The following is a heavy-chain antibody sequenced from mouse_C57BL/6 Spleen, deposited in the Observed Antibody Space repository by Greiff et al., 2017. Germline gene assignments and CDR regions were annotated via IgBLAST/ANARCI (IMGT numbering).Heavy chain of an antibody. CDR2: IWSGGST. Sequence: VKLQESGPGLVQPSQSLSITCTVSGFSLTSYGVHWVRQSPGKGLEWLGVIWSGGSTDYNAAFISRLSISKDNSQSQVFFKMNSLQADDTAIDYCARRTYYGSSYAMDYWGQGTSVTVSS. J-gene: IGHJ4*01. CDR3: ARRTYYGSSYAMDY. CDR1: GFSLTSYG. V-gene: IGHV2-2*01. D-gene: IGHD1-1*01.